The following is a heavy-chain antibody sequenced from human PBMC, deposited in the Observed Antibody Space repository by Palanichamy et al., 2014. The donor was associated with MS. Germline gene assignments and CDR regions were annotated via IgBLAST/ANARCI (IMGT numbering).Heavy chain of an antibody. CDR1: GGVFNGYY. V-gene: IGHV4-34*02. J-gene: IGHJ4*02. CDR3: AKVRGRVTKWNYLDY. Sequence: QVQLQQWGAGLLKPSETLSLTCAVYGGVFNGYYWSWIRQSPGKGLEWIGEINHTPKTNYNPSLKSRVTISVDTSENQVSLQLNSVTAADTAIYYCAKVRGRVTKWNYLDYWGQGTLVTVSS. CDR2: INHTPKT. D-gene: IGHD1-26*01.